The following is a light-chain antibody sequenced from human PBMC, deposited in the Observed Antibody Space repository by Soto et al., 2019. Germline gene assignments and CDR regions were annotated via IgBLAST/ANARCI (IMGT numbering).Light chain of an antibody. J-gene: IGKJ3*01. Sequence: DIQMTQSPASLSASVGDRVTITCRASQSINKYINWYQQKPGKAPNLLINGASSLQSGVPSRFSGGGSGTDFTLTNINLHPEAFATYYCHQTYSTPFTFGPGTKVDIK. CDR3: HQTYSTPFT. CDR1: QSINKY. CDR2: GAS. V-gene: IGKV1-39*01.